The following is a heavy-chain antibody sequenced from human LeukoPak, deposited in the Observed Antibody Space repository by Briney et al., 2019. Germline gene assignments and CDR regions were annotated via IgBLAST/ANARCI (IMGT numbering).Heavy chain of an antibody. CDR2: FYYSGTT. CDR1: GGSISDYY. Sequence: SETLSLTCTVSGGSISDYYWSWIRQPPGKGLEWIGFFYYSGTTKYNPSLKSRVTISVDTSKNQISLKLSSLTAADTAVYYCASARLAYCSSTTCSPAEYWGQGALVTVSS. CDR3: ASARLAYCSSTTCSPAEY. V-gene: IGHV4-59*01. D-gene: IGHD2-2*01. J-gene: IGHJ4*02.